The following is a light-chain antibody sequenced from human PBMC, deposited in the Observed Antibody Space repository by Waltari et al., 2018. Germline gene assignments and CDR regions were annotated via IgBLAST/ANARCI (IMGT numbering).Light chain of an antibody. CDR1: SSNIGSRP. Sequence: QSVLTQPPSASGTPGQRVTISCSGSSSNIGSRPVNWYQQFPGTTPKLLIHDSNQRPSGVPDRFSGSKSGTSASLAISGLQFEDEADYYCVAWDVSLSGYVFGTGTKVTVL. J-gene: IGLJ1*01. V-gene: IGLV1-44*01. CDR2: DSN. CDR3: VAWDVSLSGYV.